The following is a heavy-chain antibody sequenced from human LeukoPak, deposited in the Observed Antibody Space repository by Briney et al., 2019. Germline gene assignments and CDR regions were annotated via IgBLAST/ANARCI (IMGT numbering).Heavy chain of an antibody. CDR1: GFTFSSYA. V-gene: IGHV3-64*01. CDR3: ARSCSSTSCYLYFDY. Sequence: PGGSLRLSYAASGFTFSSYAMHWVRQAPGKGLEYVSAISSNGGSTYYANSVKGRFTISRDNSKNTLYLQMGSLRAEDMAVYYCARSCSSTSCYLYFDYWGQGTLVTVSS. CDR2: ISSNGGST. J-gene: IGHJ4*02. D-gene: IGHD2-2*01.